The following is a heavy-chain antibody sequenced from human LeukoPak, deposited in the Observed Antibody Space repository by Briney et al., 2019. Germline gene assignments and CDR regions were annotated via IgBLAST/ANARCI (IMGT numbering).Heavy chain of an antibody. Sequence: PGGSLRLSCAASGFSFSSCGMNWVRQAPGKGLEWVSAISGSGGSTYYADSVKGRFTISRDNSKNTLYLQMNSLRAEDTAVYYCAKASDSYGYPTPFDYWGQGTLVTVSS. CDR2: ISGSGGST. V-gene: IGHV3-23*01. CDR3: AKASDSYGYPTPFDY. J-gene: IGHJ4*02. CDR1: GFSFSSCG. D-gene: IGHD5-18*01.